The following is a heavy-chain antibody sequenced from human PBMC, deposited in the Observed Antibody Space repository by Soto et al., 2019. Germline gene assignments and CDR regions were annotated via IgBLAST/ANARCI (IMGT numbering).Heavy chain of an antibody. V-gene: IGHV3-30*03. Sequence: GGSLRLSCGAPGVTFKDYGMHWVRQAPGKGLEWVAVISYDGKQTYYADSVKGRFTISKDKSKRTLFLQMNSLRVDDTAVFYCARDGWGSNWYFDLWGRGTLVTVS. CDR1: GVTFKDYG. CDR3: ARDGWGSNWYFDL. D-gene: IGHD3-16*01. CDR2: ISYDGKQT. J-gene: IGHJ2*01.